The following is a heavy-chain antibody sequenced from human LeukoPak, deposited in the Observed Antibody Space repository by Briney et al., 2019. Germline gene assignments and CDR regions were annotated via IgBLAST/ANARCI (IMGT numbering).Heavy chain of an antibody. CDR3: ARDWGYGDYFDY. J-gene: IGHJ4*02. CDR2: IYTSGST. D-gene: IGHD4-17*01. V-gene: IGHV4-61*02. CDR1: GGSISSGSYY. Sequence: PSQTLSLTCTVSGGSISSGSYYWSWIRQPAGKGLEWIGRIYTSGSTNYNPSLKSRVTISVDTSKNQFSLKLSSVTAADTAVYYCARDWGYGDYFDYWGQGTLVTVSS.